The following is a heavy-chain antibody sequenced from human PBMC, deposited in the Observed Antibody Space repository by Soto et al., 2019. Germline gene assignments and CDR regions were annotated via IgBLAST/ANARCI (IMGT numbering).Heavy chain of an antibody. CDR3: ARDHSYCSSTSCYVYSGYAGAFDI. D-gene: IGHD2-2*01. V-gene: IGHV3-23*01. J-gene: IGHJ3*02. Sequence: GGSLGLSCAASGFTFSNYAMNWVRQAPGKGLEWVSIIRGSGTSTSYADSVKGRFTISRDNSKNTLYLQMNSLRAEDTAVYYCARDHSYCSSTSCYVYSGYAGAFDIWGQGTMVTVSS. CDR2: IRGSGTST. CDR1: GFTFSNYA.